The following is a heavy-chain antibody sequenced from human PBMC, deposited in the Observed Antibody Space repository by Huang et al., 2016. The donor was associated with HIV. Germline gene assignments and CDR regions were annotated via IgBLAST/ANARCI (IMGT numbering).Heavy chain of an antibody. D-gene: IGHD6-13*01. Sequence: QVQLVESGGGVVQPGGSLRLSCAASGFTFATYGMHWVRQAPGKGVDVVDFIRSEGANKYYADSGKGRFTISRDNSKNTLFLQMNTLRPEDTALYYCAKIPPLHANLATSGPGPVDYWGQGTLVTVSS. CDR2: IRSEGANK. CDR1: GFTFATYG. CDR3: AKIPPLHANLATSGPGPVDY. J-gene: IGHJ4*02. V-gene: IGHV3-30*02.